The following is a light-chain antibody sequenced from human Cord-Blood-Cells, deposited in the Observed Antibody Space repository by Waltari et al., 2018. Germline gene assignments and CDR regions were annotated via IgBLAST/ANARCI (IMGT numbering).Light chain of an antibody. CDR3: QKYNSAPPFIT. CDR1: QGISNY. Sequence: DIQMTQSPSSLSASVGDRVTITCRASQGISNYLAWYQQKPGKVPKLLIYAASTLQSGVPSRFSGSGSGTDFTLTISSLQPEDVATYYCQKYNSAPPFITFGQGTRLEIK. J-gene: IGKJ5*01. CDR2: AAS. V-gene: IGKV1-27*01.